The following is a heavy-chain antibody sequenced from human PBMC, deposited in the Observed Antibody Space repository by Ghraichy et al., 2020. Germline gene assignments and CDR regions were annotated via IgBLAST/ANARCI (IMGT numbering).Heavy chain of an antibody. J-gene: IGHJ5*02. CDR2: INPSGGRT. V-gene: IGHV1-46*01. CDR1: GYTFTYYY. CDR3: ARVACRTSTSCYHSWFDP. D-gene: IGHD2-2*01. Sequence: ASVKVSCKASGYTFTYYYIHWVRQAPGQGLEWMGIINPSGGRTIYAQKFQGRVTMTRDTSMSTVYMELSSLRSEDTAVYYCARVACRTSTSCYHSWFDPWCQGTLVTVSS.